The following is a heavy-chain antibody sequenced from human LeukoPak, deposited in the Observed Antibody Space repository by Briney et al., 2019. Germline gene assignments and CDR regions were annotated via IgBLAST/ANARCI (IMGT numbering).Heavy chain of an antibody. CDR3: TKDRPEAYFDY. D-gene: IGHD2-2*01. V-gene: IGHV3-30*02. CDR2: IRSDGSIK. Sequence: GGSLRLSCAASGFIFSSYGMHWIRQAPGKGLEWVAFIRSDGSIKYYADSVKGRFTISRDNSKNTLYLQMNSLRAEDTAVYYCTKDRPEAYFDYWGQGTLVTVSS. J-gene: IGHJ4*02. CDR1: GFIFSSYG.